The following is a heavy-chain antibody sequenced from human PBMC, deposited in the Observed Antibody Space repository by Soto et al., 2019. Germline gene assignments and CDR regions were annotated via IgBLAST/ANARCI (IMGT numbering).Heavy chain of an antibody. CDR1: GYTFTSYG. D-gene: IGHD6-13*01. Sequence: ASVKVSCKASGYTFTSYGISWVRQAPGQGLEWMGWISAYNGNTNYAQKLQGRVTMTTDTSTSTAYMELRSLRSDDTVVYYCARVAAAGIGGINWFDPWGQGTLVTVSS. J-gene: IGHJ5*02. V-gene: IGHV1-18*01. CDR3: ARVAAAGIGGINWFDP. CDR2: ISAYNGNT.